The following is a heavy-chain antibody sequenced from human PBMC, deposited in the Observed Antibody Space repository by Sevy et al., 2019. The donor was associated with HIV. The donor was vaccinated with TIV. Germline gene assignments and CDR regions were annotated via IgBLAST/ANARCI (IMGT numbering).Heavy chain of an antibody. Sequence: ASVKVSCKASGFTFTGYYLHWVRQAPGQGLEWMGWINLDSGGTNYAQNFQGRVTMTRDTSISTAYMDVSRLRSDDTATYYCAVALGADERSGYFWGQGTLVTVSS. V-gene: IGHV1-2*02. CDR2: INLDSGGT. J-gene: IGHJ4*02. D-gene: IGHD3-22*01. CDR3: AVALGADERSGYF. CDR1: GFTFTGYY.